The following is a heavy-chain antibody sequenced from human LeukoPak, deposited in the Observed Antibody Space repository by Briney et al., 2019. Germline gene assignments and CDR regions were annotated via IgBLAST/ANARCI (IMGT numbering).Heavy chain of an antibody. J-gene: IGHJ4*02. CDR1: GFTFSDSY. V-gene: IGHV3-11*04. D-gene: IGHD3-10*01. CDR2: ISSSGSTI. Sequence: GGSLRLSCAASGFTFSDSYMSWIRQAPGKGLEWVSYISSSGSTIYYADSVKGRFTISRDNAKNSLYLQMNSLRAEDTAVYYCAREEIVNHYYGSGTYNFLDYWGQGTLVTVSS. CDR3: AREEIVNHYYGSGTYNFLDY.